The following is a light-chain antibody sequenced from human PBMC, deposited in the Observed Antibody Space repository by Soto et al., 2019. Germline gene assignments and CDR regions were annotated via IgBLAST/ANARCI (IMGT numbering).Light chain of an antibody. CDR2: AVT. V-gene: IGLV2-14*01. CDR3: SSYTTSSTRV. Sequence: QSVLTQPASVSGSPGQSIAISCSGSSSDLGIYNYVSWYQQHPGKVPKLIIFAVTNRPSGVSNRFSGSKSGNTASLTISGLQAEDEADYYCSSYTTSSTRVFGTGTKVTVL. J-gene: IGLJ1*01. CDR1: SSDLGIYNY.